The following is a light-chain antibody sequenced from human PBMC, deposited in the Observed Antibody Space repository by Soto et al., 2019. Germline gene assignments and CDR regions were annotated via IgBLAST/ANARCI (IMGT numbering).Light chain of an antibody. J-gene: IGKJ3*01. CDR1: QTITTF. V-gene: IGKV1-39*01. CDR2: LAS. CDR3: QQGYSTPYT. Sequence: DIQLTQPPSSLSASVGGRVTISCRASQTITTFLNWYRQKPGQAPKLLIYLASRLQSGVPSRFSGSGSGTDFTLTISSLQPEDFATYHCQQGYSTPYTFGPGTTVHI.